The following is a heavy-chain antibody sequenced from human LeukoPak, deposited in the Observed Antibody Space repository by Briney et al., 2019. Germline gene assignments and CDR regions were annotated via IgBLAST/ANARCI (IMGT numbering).Heavy chain of an antibody. D-gene: IGHD1-26*01. Sequence: GGSLRLSCAASGFTFSSYAMHWVRQAPGKGLEWVSYISSSSSTIYYADSVKGRFTISRDNAKNSLYLQMNSLRAEDTAVYYCARKLIVGATDYYYGMDVWGQGTTVTVSS. V-gene: IGHV3-48*04. CDR3: ARKLIVGATDYYYGMDV. CDR1: GFTFSSYA. CDR2: ISSSSSTI. J-gene: IGHJ6*02.